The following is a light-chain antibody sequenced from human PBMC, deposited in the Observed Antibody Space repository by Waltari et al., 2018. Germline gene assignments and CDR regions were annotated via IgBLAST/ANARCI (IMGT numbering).Light chain of an antibody. CDR3: QQYKYWPWT. CDR1: QSVSST. V-gene: IGKV3D-15*01. J-gene: IGKJ1*01. CDR2: STS. Sequence: EIVMTQSPATLSVSPGESATLSCRASQSVSSTFAWYQQKPGQAPRLLIYSTSTRATGIPARFSGSGSGTEFTRTISSLQSEDFAIYYCQQYKYWPWTFGQGTRVEIK.